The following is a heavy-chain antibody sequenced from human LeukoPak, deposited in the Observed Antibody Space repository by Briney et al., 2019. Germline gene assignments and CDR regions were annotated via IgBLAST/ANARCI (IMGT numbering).Heavy chain of an antibody. CDR3: ARFGFYYDIDV. CDR1: GGSISGYY. J-gene: IGHJ6*02. Sequence: SETLSLTCTVSGGSISGYYWTWTRQPPGKGLEWIGQIHYSGKTDYNPSLRSRITISIDTSKNQMFLKLSSVTAADTAVYYCARFGFYYDIDVWGQGTTVTVSS. CDR2: IHYSGKT. D-gene: IGHD3-16*01. V-gene: IGHV4-59*01.